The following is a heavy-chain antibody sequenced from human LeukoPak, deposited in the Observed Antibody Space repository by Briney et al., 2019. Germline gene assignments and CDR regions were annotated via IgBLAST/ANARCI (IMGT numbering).Heavy chain of an antibody. J-gene: IGHJ5*02. CDR2: INPNSGGT. D-gene: IGHD2-8*01. V-gene: IGHV1-2*02. CDR3: ARDRGTIRGPTRGVDL. CDR1: GYTFTGYY. Sequence: ASVKVSCKASGYTFTGYYMHWVRQAPGQGLEWMGWINPNSGGTNYAQKFQGRVTMTRDTSISTAYMELSRLRSDDTAVYYCARDRGTIRGPTRGVDLWGQGTLVTVSS.